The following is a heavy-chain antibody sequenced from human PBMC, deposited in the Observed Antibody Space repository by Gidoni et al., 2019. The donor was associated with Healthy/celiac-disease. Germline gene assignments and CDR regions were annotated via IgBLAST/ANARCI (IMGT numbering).Heavy chain of an antibody. CDR1: GGPISSGGYY. V-gene: IGHV4-31*03. Sequence: QVQLQESGPGPVKPSQPLSLPCTVSGGPISSGGYYWSWIRQHPGKGLVWIGYLYYSGSTYYNPSLKSRVTISVDTSTIQFSLKLSSVTAADTAVYYCARIAAAGGYYFDYWGQGTLVTVSS. D-gene: IGHD6-13*01. CDR3: ARIAAAGGYYFDY. CDR2: LYYSGST. J-gene: IGHJ4*02.